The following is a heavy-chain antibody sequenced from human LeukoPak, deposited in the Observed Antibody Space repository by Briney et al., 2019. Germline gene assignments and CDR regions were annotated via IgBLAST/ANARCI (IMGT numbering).Heavy chain of an antibody. D-gene: IGHD4-17*01. CDR3: ARGDYGSDY. Sequence: PGGSLRLSCAASGFTVTTNSMTWVRQAPGKGLEWVSVIYSGGYTYYADSVKGRFTISRDNSKNTLYLQMNSLRAEDTAIYYRARGDYGSDYWGQGTLVTVSS. CDR2: IYSGGYT. J-gene: IGHJ4*02. CDR1: GFTVTTNS. V-gene: IGHV3-53*01.